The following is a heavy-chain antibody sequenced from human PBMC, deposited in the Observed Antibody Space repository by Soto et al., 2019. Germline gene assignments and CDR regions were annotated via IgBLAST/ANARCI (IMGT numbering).Heavy chain of an antibody. CDR3: ARGWVVVTHYYYDGIDV. CDR2: IIPIFGTA. CDR1: GGTFSSYA. J-gene: IGHJ6*02. D-gene: IGHD2-15*01. Sequence: QVQLVQSGAEVKKPGSSVKVSCKASGGTFSSYAISWVRQAPGQGLEWMGGIIPIFGTANYAQKFQGRVTSTADDHTRTACMGLSSPRSEDTAVYYCARGWVVVTHYYYDGIDVWGQGTTVTVSS. V-gene: IGHV1-69*12.